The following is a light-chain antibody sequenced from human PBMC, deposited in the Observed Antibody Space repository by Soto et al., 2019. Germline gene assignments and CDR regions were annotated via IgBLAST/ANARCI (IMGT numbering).Light chain of an antibody. Sequence: DIQMTQSPSSLSPSLGDRVTITCRASQSIGTYLNWYKQKPGKAPKLLIYGASSLQSEAPSRFSGSGSGTEFTLTISSLQPEDFAVYYCQQTYATPWTFGQGTKVEIK. V-gene: IGKV1-39*01. CDR2: GAS. CDR1: QSIGTY. CDR3: QQTYATPWT. J-gene: IGKJ1*01.